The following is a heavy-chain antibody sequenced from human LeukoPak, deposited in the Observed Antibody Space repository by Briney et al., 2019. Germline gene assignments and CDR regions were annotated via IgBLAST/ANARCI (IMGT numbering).Heavy chain of an antibody. J-gene: IGHJ4*02. V-gene: IGHV3-9*03. CDR2: ISWNSGSI. Sequence: GGSLRLSCAASGFTFDDYAMHWVRQAPGKGLEWVSGISWNSGSIGYADSVKGRFTISRDNAKDSLYLQMNSLRAEDMALYYCAKDIGYDFWSGCDYWGQGTLVTVSS. D-gene: IGHD3-3*01. CDR1: GFTFDDYA. CDR3: AKDIGYDFWSGCDY.